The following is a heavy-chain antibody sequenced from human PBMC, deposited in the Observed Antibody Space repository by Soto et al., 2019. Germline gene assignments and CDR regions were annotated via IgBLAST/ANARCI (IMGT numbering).Heavy chain of an antibody. V-gene: IGHV3-7*01. Sequence: GGSLRLSCAASGFTFSSYWMSWVRQAPGKGLEWVANIKQDGSEKYYVDSVKGRFTISRDNAKNSLYLQMNSLRAEDTAVYYCARDGVYCSGGSCYSEYFDYWGQGTLVTVSS. D-gene: IGHD2-15*01. CDR1: GFTFSSYW. CDR2: IKQDGSEK. J-gene: IGHJ4*02. CDR3: ARDGVYCSGGSCYSEYFDY.